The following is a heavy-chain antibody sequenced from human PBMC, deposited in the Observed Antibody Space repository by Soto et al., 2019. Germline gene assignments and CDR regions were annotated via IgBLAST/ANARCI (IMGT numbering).Heavy chain of an antibody. D-gene: IGHD4-17*01. J-gene: IGHJ3*02. CDR1: GGSFSGYF. CDR2: INHSGST. V-gene: IGHV4-34*01. Sequence: QVQLQQWGAGLLKPSETLSLTCAVYGGSFSGYFWSWIHQPPGKGLEWIGEINHSGSTNYNPSLKSRVTISVDTSKNQFSLKLSSVTAADMARYYCTRGCEVTVTDDLVAFDIWGQGTRVTVSS. CDR3: TRGCEVTVTDDLVAFDI.